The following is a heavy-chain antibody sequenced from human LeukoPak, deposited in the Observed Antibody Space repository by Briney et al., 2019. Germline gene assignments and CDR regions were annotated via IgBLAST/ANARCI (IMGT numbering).Heavy chain of an antibody. D-gene: IGHD2-15*01. V-gene: IGHV3-74*01. CDR3: VRGGPSTWS. CDR2: INDDGSDT. CDR1: GFTFKLYW. J-gene: IGHJ5*02. Sequence: GGSLRLSCAASGFTFKLYWMHWVRQVPGKRPVWVSRINDDGSDTIYADSVRGRFTISRDDAKNTVYLEMNNLRAEDTAVYYCVRGGPSTWSWGQGTLVTVSS.